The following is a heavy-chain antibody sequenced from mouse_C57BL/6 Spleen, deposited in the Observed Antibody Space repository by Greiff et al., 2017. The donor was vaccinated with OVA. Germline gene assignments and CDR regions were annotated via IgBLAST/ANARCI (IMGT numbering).Heavy chain of an antibody. CDR3: ARVRASLYYFDY. D-gene: IGHD3-3*01. J-gene: IGHJ2*01. Sequence: VKLMESGAELVRPGASVKLSCKASGYTFTDYYINWVKQRPGQGLEWIARIYPGSGNTYYNEKFKGKATLTAEKSSSTAYMQLSSLTSEDSAVYFCARVRASLYYFDYWGQGTTLTVSS. V-gene: IGHV1-76*01. CDR1: GYTFTDYY. CDR2: IYPGSGNT.